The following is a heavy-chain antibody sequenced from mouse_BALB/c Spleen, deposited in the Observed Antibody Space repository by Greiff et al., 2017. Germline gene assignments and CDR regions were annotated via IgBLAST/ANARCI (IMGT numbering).Heavy chain of an antibody. CDR1: GFSLTSYG. J-gene: IGHJ4*01. CDR2: IWSGGST. V-gene: IGHV2-4-1*01. Sequence: VQLVESGPGLVQPSQSLSITCTASGFSLTSYGVHWVRQSPGQGLEWMGVIWSGGSTAYNAAFISRLTISKDNSKSQVYFKMNSLQADDTAIYYCARTLYAMDYWGQGTSVTVSS. CDR3: ARTLYAMDY.